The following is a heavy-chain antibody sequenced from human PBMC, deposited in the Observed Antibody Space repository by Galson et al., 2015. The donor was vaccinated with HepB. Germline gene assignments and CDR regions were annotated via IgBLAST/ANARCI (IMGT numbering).Heavy chain of an antibody. CDR2: IYYRGTT. D-gene: IGHD1-1*01. Sequence: PGKGLEWVGSIYYRGTTFYSPSLIGRVAISVDMSNNQFSLRLNSVTAADTAMYYCARAERKIYNDAFDTWGHGTAVTVSS. J-gene: IGHJ3*02. V-gene: IGHV4-30-4*01. CDR3: ARAERKIYNDAFDT.